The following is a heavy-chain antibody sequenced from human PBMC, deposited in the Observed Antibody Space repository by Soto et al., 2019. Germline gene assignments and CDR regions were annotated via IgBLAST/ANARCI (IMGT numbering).Heavy chain of an antibody. D-gene: IGHD4-17*01. CDR1: GFTFSSYG. CDR2: IWYDGSNK. J-gene: IGHJ4*02. V-gene: IGHV3-33*01. CDR3: ARGGGPTAVLGY. Sequence: QVQLVESGGGVVQPGRSVRLSCAASGFTFSSYGMHWVRQAPGKGLEWVAVIWYDGSNKYYADSVKGRFTTSRDNSKNTLYLQMNSLRAEDTAVYYCARGGGPTAVLGYWGQGTLVTVSS.